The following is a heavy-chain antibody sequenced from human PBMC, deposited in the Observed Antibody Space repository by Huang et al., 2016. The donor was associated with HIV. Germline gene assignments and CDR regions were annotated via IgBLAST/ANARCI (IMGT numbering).Heavy chain of an antibody. CDR1: GYTFTSYH. D-gene: IGHD4-17*01. CDR2: INPSGGST. Sequence: QAQLVQSGAEVKKPGASVKVSCKASGYTFTSYHMHWVRQAPGQGIEWMGIINPSGGSTRYAQEFQDRVAMTRDTSTSTVYMELSSLRSDDTAVYYCARDLSRYGDGYYYYMDVWGKGTTVTVSS. J-gene: IGHJ6*03. V-gene: IGHV1-46*03. CDR3: ARDLSRYGDGYYYYMDV.